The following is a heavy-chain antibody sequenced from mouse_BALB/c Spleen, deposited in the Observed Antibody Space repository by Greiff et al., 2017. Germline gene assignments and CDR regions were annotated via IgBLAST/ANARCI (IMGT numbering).Heavy chain of an antibody. V-gene: IGHV1-69*01. CDR3: ARLTTVHYGAMDY. Sequence: QVQLQQSGAELVMPGASVKMSCKASGYTFTDYWMHWVKQRPGQGLEWIGAIDPADGYTNYNPKFKGKATMTADTSSSTAYMQLSSLTSEDAAVYYWARLTTVHYGAMDYWGQGTSVTVSA. CDR1: GYTFTDYW. J-gene: IGHJ4*01. D-gene: IGHD1-1*01. CDR2: IDPADGYT.